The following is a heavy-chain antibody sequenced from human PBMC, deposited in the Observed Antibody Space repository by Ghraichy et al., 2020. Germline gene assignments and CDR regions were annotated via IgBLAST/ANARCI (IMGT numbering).Heavy chain of an antibody. CDR3: ARGDDSSGHHDY. J-gene: IGHJ4*02. Sequence: SETLSLTCAVYGGSFSGYYWSWIRQPPGKGLEWIGEINHSGSTNYNPSLKSRVTISVDTSKNQFSLKLSSVTAADTAVYYCARGDDSSGHHDYWGQGTLVTVSS. CDR2: INHSGST. V-gene: IGHV4-34*01. D-gene: IGHD3-22*01. CDR1: GGSFSGYY.